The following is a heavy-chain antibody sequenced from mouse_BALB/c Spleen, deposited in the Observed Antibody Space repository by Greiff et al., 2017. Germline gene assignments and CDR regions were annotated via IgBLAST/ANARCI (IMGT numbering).Heavy chain of an antibody. Sequence: DVKLVESGGGLVQPGGSMKLSCVASGFTFSSYWMSWVRQSPEKGLEWVAEIRLKSDNYATHYAESVKGKFTISRDDSKSRLYLQMNSLRAEDTGIYYCTTANWYFDVWGAGTTVTVSS. D-gene: IGHD1-2*01. CDR3: TTANWYFDV. V-gene: IGHV6-6*02. J-gene: IGHJ1*01. CDR2: IRLKSDNYAT. CDR1: GFTFSSYW.